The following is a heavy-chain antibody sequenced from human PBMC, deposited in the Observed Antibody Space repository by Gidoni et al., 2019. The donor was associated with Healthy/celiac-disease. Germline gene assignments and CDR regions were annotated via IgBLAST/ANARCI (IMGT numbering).Heavy chain of an antibody. CDR3: ARTYGDYVLGYFDY. Sequence: QVQLQQWGAGLLKPSETLSLTCAVYGGSFSGYYWSWSRQPPGKGLEWIGEINHSGSTNYNPSLKSRVTISVDTSKNQFSLKLSSVTAADTAVYYCARTYGDYVLGYFDYWGQGTLVTVSS. CDR2: INHSGST. V-gene: IGHV4-34*01. J-gene: IGHJ4*02. CDR1: GGSFSGYY. D-gene: IGHD4-17*01.